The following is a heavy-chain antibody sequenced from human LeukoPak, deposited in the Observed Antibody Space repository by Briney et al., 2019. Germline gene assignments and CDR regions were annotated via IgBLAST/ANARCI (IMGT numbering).Heavy chain of an antibody. CDR1: GGSFSVYY. V-gene: IGHV4-34*01. CDR3: AREADYCSSTSCYAGWFDP. D-gene: IGHD2-2*01. Sequence: SETLSLTCALYGGSFSVYYWSWIRQPPGKGLEWIGEINYSGSTNYNPSLKSRVTISVDTSKNQFSLKLSSVTAADTAVYYCAREADYCSSTSCYAGWFDPWGQGTLVTVSS. J-gene: IGHJ5*02. CDR2: INYSGST.